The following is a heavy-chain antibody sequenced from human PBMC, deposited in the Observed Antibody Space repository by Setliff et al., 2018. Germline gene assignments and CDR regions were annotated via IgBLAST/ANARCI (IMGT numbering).Heavy chain of an antibody. Sequence: GGSLRLSCAASGFTFSNAWMSWVRQAPGKGLEWVGRIKRKTDGETTDYAAPVKGRFIISRDDSKRTLYLQMNSLKNEDTALYYCMSTPSGTYSTYYYYYSMDVWGKGTQVTVSS. J-gene: IGHJ6*04. CDR2: IKRKTDGETT. V-gene: IGHV3-15*01. CDR1: GFTFSNAW. CDR3: MSTPSGTYSTYYYYYSMDV. D-gene: IGHD3-10*01.